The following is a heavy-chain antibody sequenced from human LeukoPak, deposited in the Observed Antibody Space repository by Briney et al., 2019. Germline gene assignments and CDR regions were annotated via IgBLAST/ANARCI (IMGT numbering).Heavy chain of an antibody. CDR2: INHSGST. J-gene: IGHJ4*02. Sequence: SSETLSLTCAVYGGSFSGYYWSWIRQPPGKGLGWIGEINHSGSTNYNPSLKSRVTISVDTSKNQFSLKLSSVTAADTAVYYCAREKVAAAGPRGYFDYWGQGTLVTVSS. CDR3: AREKVAAAGPRGYFDY. V-gene: IGHV4-34*01. D-gene: IGHD6-13*01. CDR1: GGSFSGYY.